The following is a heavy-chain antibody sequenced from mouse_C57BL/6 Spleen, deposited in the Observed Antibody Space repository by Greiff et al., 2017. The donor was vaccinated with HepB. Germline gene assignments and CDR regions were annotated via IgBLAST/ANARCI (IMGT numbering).Heavy chain of an antibody. CDR2: IYPGNSDT. CDR3: TRCDYDVRAMDY. Sequence: VQLKQSGTVLARPGASVKMSCKTFGYTFTSYWMHWVKQRPGQGLEWIGAIYPGNSDTSYNQKFKGKAKLTAVTSASTAYMELGSLTNEDSAVYYCTRCDYDVRAMDYWGQGTSVTVSS. V-gene: IGHV1-5*01. D-gene: IGHD2-4*01. CDR1: GYTFTSYW. J-gene: IGHJ4*01.